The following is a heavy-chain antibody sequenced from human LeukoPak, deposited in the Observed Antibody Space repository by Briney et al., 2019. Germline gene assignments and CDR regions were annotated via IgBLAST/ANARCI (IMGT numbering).Heavy chain of an antibody. Sequence: GGSLRLSCAASGFTFSSYAMSWVRQAPGKGLEWVSAISGSGGSTYYADSVKGRFTISRDNSKNTLYLQMNSLRAEDAAVYYCAKDLRGYSYGYFDYWGQGTLVTVSS. J-gene: IGHJ4*02. D-gene: IGHD5-18*01. CDR3: AKDLRGYSYGYFDY. CDR1: GFTFSSYA. CDR2: ISGSGGST. V-gene: IGHV3-23*01.